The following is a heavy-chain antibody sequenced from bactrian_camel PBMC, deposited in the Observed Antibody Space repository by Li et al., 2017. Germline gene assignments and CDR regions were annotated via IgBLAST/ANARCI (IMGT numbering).Heavy chain of an antibody. V-gene: IGHV3S53*01. CDR3: VRDMGGGIAWVAADS. CDR1: GNTYSTYC. J-gene: IGHJ4*01. CDR2: IDLTGKT. Sequence: HVQLVESGGGLVQPGGSLRLSCTASGNTYSTYCMGWFRQAPGNECELVSTIDLTGKTYYSPSVKGRFTSSRDNAKNTVYLQMNSLRPEDTAVYYCVRDMGGGIAWVAADSWGQGTQVTVS. D-gene: IGHD3*01.